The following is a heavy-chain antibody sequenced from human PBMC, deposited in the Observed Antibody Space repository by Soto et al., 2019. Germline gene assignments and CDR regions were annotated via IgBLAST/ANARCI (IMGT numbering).Heavy chain of an antibody. Sequence: SETLSLTCTVSGGSISSSSYYWGWIRQPPGKGLEWIGSIYYSGSTYYNPFLKSRVTISVDTSKNQFSLKLSSVTAADTAVYYCARSEFNYDFWSGYSNWFDPWGQGTLVTVSS. V-gene: IGHV4-39*01. CDR2: IYYSGST. CDR3: ARSEFNYDFWSGYSNWFDP. CDR1: GGSISSSSYY. D-gene: IGHD3-3*01. J-gene: IGHJ5*02.